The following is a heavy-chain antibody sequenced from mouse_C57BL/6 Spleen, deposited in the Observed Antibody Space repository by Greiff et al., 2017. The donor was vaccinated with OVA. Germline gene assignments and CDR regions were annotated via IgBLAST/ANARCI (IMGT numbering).Heavy chain of an antibody. D-gene: IGHD1-1*01. Sequence: VQLQQSGAELARPGASVKLSCKASGYTFTSYGIRWLKQSTGQGLAWIGEIYPRSGNTYYNEKFKGKATLTADKSSSTAYMELRSLTSEDSAVYFCAGDYYGSSNFDYWGQGTTLTVSS. CDR3: AGDYYGSSNFDY. V-gene: IGHV1-81*01. CDR1: GYTFTSYG. J-gene: IGHJ2*01. CDR2: IYPRSGNT.